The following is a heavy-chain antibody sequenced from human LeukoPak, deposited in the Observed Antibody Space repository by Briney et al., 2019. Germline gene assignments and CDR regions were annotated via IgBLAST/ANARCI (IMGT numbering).Heavy chain of an antibody. Sequence: TSVKVSCKASVFTFSTSAVQWVRHARGQRLEWIGWIVVGSGDTKYAQELQGRLTITRDMSTNTAYMELSSLRSEDTAVYYCAAERYSDSCCWFDPWGQGTLVTVSS. D-gene: IGHD1-26*01. CDR2: IVVGSGDT. CDR3: AAERYSDSCCWFDP. J-gene: IGHJ5*02. CDR1: VFTFSTSA. V-gene: IGHV1-58*01.